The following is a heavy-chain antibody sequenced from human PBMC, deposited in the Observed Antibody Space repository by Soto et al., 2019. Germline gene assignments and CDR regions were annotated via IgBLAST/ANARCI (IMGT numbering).Heavy chain of an antibody. CDR2: ISYDGSYQ. CDR1: GFTFSSDG. D-gene: IGHD1-7*01. V-gene: IGHV3-30*18. CDR3: AKDEISKTIRGDAFNF. J-gene: IGHJ3*01. Sequence: QVQLVESGGGVVQPGRALRLSCASSGFTFSSDGMHWVRQAPGKGLEWVAVISYDGSYQYYVDSVKGRFTISRDNSKNTLYLQMNSLRAEDTDVYYCAKDEISKTIRGDAFNFWGQGTMVTVSS.